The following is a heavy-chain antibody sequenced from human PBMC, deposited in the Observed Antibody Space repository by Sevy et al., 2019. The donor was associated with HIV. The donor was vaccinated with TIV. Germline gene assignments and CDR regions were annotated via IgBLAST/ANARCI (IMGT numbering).Heavy chain of an antibody. CDR3: ARSRRWGIYYYGSGSSQRDALDI. J-gene: IGHJ3*02. CDR1: GYTFTSYD. D-gene: IGHD3-10*01. V-gene: IGHV1-8*03. Sequence: ASVKVSCKASGYTFTSYDINWVRQATGQGLEWMGWMNPNSGNTGYAQKFQGRATITRNTSIGTAYMELSSLRSEDTAVYYCARSRRWGIYYYGSGSSQRDALDIWGQGTMVTVSS. CDR2: MNPNSGNT.